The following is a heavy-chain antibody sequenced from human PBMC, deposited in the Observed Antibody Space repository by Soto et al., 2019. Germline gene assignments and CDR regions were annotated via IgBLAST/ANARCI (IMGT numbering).Heavy chain of an antibody. CDR1: FSGYY. Sequence: FSGYYWTWIRQPPGTGLEWIGEINHSGSTNYNPSLKSRVTISVDTSKNQFSLKLTSVTAADTAVYYCARDKITGLFDYWGQG. V-gene: IGHV4-34*01. CDR3: ARDKITGLFDY. CDR2: INHSGST. D-gene: IGHD2-8*02. J-gene: IGHJ4*02.